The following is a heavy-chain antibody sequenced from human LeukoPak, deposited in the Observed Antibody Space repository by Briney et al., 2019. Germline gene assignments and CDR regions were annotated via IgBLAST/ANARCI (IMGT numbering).Heavy chain of an antibody. CDR3: ARDGGVGATGFDY. CDR2: INAGNGNT. J-gene: IGHJ4*02. Sequence: ASVKVSCKASGYTFTSYAMHWVRQAPGQRLEWMGWINAGNGNTKYSQEFQGRVTITRDTSASTAYMELSSLRSEDMAVYYCARDGGVGATGFDYWGQGTLVTVSS. V-gene: IGHV1-3*03. D-gene: IGHD1-26*01. CDR1: GYTFTSYA.